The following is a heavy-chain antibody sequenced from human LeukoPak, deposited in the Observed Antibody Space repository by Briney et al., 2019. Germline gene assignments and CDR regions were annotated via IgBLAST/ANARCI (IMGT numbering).Heavy chain of an antibody. CDR1: GLTFSSYG. CDR2: ISYDGSNK. CDR3: ARDRGGPVDY. V-gene: IGHV3-30*03. J-gene: IGHJ4*02. Sequence: QSGGSLRLSCAASGLTFSSYGMHWVRQAPGKGLEWVAVISYDGSNKYYADSVKGRFTISRDNSKNTLYLQMNSLRAEDTAVYYCARDRGGPVDYWGQGTLVTVSS. D-gene: IGHD1-14*01.